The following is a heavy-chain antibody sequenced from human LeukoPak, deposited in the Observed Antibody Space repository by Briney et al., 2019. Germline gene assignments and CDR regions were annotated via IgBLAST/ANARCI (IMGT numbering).Heavy chain of an antibody. D-gene: IGHD1-14*01. CDR1: GFTFSSYW. J-gene: IGHJ4*02. V-gene: IGHV3-74*01. CDR3: VKVPSDGNDRGGAFDF. CDR2: IKYDGSST. Sequence: GGSLRLSCAASGFTFSSYWMHWVRQAPGKGLVWVSRIKYDGSSTNYADSVKGRFTISRDNSKNTVYLQLNRLRPEDTAVYHCVKVPSDGNDRGGAFDFWGQGTRVTVSS.